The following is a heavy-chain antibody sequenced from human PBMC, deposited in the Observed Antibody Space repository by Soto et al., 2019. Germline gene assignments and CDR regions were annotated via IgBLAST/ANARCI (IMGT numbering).Heavy chain of an antibody. D-gene: IGHD3-10*01. CDR2: ISYDGSNK. Sequence: GGSLRLSCAASGFTFSSYAMHWVRQAPGKGLEWVAVISYDGSNKYYADSVKGRFTISRDNSKNTLYLQMNSLRAEDTAVYYCARDPSPSYYYGSGSHMDVWGQGTTVTVSS. CDR1: GFTFSSYA. V-gene: IGHV3-30-3*01. J-gene: IGHJ6*02. CDR3: ARDPSPSYYYGSGSHMDV.